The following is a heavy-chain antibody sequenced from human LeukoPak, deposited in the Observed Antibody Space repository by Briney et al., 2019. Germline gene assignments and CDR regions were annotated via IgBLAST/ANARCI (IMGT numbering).Heavy chain of an antibody. CDR2: INPNSGGT. CDR1: GYTFTGYY. D-gene: IGHD3-10*01. J-gene: IGHJ5*02. CDR3: AIGHYYGSGSNWFDP. V-gene: IGHV1-2*02. Sequence: ASVKVSFKASGYTFTGYYMHWVRQAPGQGLEWMGWINPNSGGTNYAQKFQGRVTMTRDTSISTAYMELSRLRSDDTAVYYCAIGHYYGSGSNWFDPWGQGTLVTVSS.